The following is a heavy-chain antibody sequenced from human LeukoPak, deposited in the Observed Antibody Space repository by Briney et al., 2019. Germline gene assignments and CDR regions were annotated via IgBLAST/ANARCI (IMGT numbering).Heavy chain of an antibody. CDR2: IGKSGSHT. D-gene: IGHD1-26*01. Sequence: GGSLRLSCAASGFTFSDYYMGWIRQAPGKGLEWVSYIGKSGSHTNYGDSVKGRFTIARDNAKNSLHLQMNSLRAEDTAVYYCARYPRSGGSSDYWGQGTLVTVSS. CDR1: GFTFSDYY. V-gene: IGHV3-11*03. J-gene: IGHJ4*02. CDR3: ARYPRSGGSSDY.